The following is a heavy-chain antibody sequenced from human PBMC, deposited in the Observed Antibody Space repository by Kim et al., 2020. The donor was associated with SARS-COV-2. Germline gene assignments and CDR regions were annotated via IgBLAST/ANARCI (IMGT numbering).Heavy chain of an antibody. J-gene: IGHJ4*02. Sequence: SETLSLTCTVSGGSISSSSYYWGWIRQPPGKGLEWIGSIYYSGSTYYNPSLKSRVTISVDTSKNQFSLKLSSVTAADTAVYYCARGQGGQWLVPGVSPFDYWGQGTLVTVSS. D-gene: IGHD6-19*01. CDR2: IYYSGST. CDR1: GGSISSSSYY. CDR3: ARGQGGQWLVPGVSPFDY. V-gene: IGHV4-39*01.